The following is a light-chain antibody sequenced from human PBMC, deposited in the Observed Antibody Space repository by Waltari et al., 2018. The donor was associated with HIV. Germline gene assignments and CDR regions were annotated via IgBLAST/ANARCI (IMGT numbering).Light chain of an antibody. J-gene: IGKJ1*01. CDR2: GAS. CDR3: QQYGSSPQT. V-gene: IGKV3-20*01. CDR1: QTVSSTS. Sequence: EIVLTQSPGTLSLSPGERATFSCRASQTVSSTSLAWYQQKPGQAPRLLIYGASSRDTGIPDRFSGSGSGTDFTLTISRLEPEDFAVYYCQQYGSSPQTFGQGTKVESK.